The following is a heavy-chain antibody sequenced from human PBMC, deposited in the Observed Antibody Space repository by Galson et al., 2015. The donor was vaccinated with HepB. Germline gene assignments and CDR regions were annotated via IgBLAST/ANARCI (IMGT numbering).Heavy chain of an antibody. D-gene: IGHD3-22*01. CDR3: AKGSHHYDTSGYSRTDAFDM. Sequence: SVKVSCKASGDTFSNYPVNWVRQAPGQGLEWMGGIIPIFGAPNYAQKFLGRVTITADTSTSTANMELSSLRSDDTAVYYCAKGSHHYDTSGYSRTDAFDMWGQGTVVTVSS. CDR1: GDTFSNYP. V-gene: IGHV1-69*06. J-gene: IGHJ3*02. CDR2: IIPIFGAP.